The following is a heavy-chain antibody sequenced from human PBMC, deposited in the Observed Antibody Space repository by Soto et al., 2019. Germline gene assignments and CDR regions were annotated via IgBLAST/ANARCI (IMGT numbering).Heavy chain of an antibody. D-gene: IGHD3-3*01. V-gene: IGHV3-30*04. Sequence: QVQLVESGGGVVQPGRSLRLSCVASGFTFSSYPIHWVRQAPGKGLEWVTTISSDGNDKYYSDSVKGRFTTSRDNPKNTVYLQMNNLRVEDTAVYYCAKEGVADKYYYYGMDVWGQGTTVNVSS. CDR3: AKEGVADKYYYYGMDV. CDR1: GFTFSSYP. J-gene: IGHJ6*02. CDR2: ISSDGNDK.